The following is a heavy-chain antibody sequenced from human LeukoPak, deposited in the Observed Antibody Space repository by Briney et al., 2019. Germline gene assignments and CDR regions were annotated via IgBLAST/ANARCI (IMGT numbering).Heavy chain of an antibody. V-gene: IGHV3-21*01. CDR1: GFTFSSYS. CDR2: ISSSTYI. J-gene: IGHJ4*02. D-gene: IGHD6-19*01. CDR3: ARDGLDSSGWSVY. Sequence: GGSLRLSCAASGFTFSSYSMNWVRQAPGKGLEWVSSISSSTYIYYADSVKGRFTISRDNAKNSLYLQMNSLRAVDTAVYYCARDGLDSSGWSVYWGQGTLVTVSS.